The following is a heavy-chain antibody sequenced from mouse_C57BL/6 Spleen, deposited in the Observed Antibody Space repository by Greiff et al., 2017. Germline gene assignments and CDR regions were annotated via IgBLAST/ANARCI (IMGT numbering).Heavy chain of an antibody. D-gene: IGHD1-1*01. J-gene: IGHJ2*01. CDR2: INPSSGYT. Sequence: QVQLQQSGAELARPGASVKMSCKASGYTFTSYTMHWVKQRPGQGLEWIGYINPSSGYTKYNQKFQDQATLTADKSSSTAYMQLSSLTSEDSAVYYGARSVITTVGDYWGQGTTLTVSS. CDR1: GYTFTSYT. V-gene: IGHV1-4*01. CDR3: ARSVITTVGDY.